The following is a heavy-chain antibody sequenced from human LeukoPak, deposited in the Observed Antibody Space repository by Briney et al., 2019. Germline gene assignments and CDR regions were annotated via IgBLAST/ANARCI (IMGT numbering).Heavy chain of an antibody. CDR3: ARARSAAGNFDY. J-gene: IGHJ4*02. D-gene: IGHD6-13*01. V-gene: IGHV4-31*03. CDR1: GGSISRGGDY. Sequence: PSETLSLTCTVSGGSISRGGDYWSWIRQHPGKGLEWIGYIYYSGSTYYNSSLESRVIISVDTSKNQFSLKLSSVTAADTAVYYCARARSAAGNFDYWGQGTLVTVSS. CDR2: IYYSGST.